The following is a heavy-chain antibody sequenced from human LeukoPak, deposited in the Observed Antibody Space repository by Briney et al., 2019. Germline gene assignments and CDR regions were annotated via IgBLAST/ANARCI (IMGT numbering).Heavy chain of an antibody. J-gene: IGHJ1*01. V-gene: IGHV3-20*04. CDR3: ARDRTTVTTAEYFQH. CDR1: GFTFDDYG. CDR2: IIWKGGST. Sequence: GGSLRLSWAASGFTFDDYGMSWVRQAPGKGLGWVSGIIWKGGSTGYADSVKGRFTISRDNAKNSLYLQMNSLRAEDTALYYCARDRTTVTTAEYFQHWGQGTLVTVSS. D-gene: IGHD4-17*01.